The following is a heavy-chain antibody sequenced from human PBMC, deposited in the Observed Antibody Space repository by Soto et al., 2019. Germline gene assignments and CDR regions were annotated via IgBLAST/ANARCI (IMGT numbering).Heavy chain of an antibody. CDR2: INAGNGNT. V-gene: IGHV1-3*01. CDR3: ARVLVGATPVDY. CDR1: VYTFTSYA. Sequence: APMMDSCTPSVYTFTSYATYRVRKAPGQRLEWMGWINAGNGNTKYSQKFQGRVTITRDTSASTAYMELSSLRSEDTAVYYCARVLVGATPVDYWGQGTLVTVSS. D-gene: IGHD1-26*01. J-gene: IGHJ4*02.